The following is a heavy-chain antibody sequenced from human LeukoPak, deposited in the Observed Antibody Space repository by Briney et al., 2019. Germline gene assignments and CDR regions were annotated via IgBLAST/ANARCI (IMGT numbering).Heavy chain of an antibody. V-gene: IGHV1-2*02. J-gene: IGHJ5*02. CDR2: INPNSGGT. CDR1: GYTFLGYY. D-gene: IGHD1-7*01. Sequence: ASVKVSCKASGYTFLGYYMHWERQAPGQGLEWIGWINPNSGGTNYAQKFQGRVTMTRDTSISTAYMELSRLRSDDTAVYYCARDLTGTTSGWFDPWGQGTLVTVSS. CDR3: ARDLTGTTSGWFDP.